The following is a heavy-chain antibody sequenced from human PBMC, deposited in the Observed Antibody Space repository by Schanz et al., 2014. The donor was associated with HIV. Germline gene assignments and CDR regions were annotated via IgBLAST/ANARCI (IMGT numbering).Heavy chain of an antibody. J-gene: IGHJ4*02. Sequence: EVQLVESGGGLVQPGRSLRLSCAASGFTFDEYAMHWVRQAPGKGLEWVSSISWNSGSIDYADSAKGRFTISRDNAKNSLYLQMNSLRAEDTAVYYCAKVHTYYYYDSSGYYGYFDYWGQGTLVTV. CDR2: ISWNSGSI. CDR3: AKVHTYYYYDSSGYYGYFDY. V-gene: IGHV3-9*01. D-gene: IGHD3-22*01. CDR1: GFTFDEYA.